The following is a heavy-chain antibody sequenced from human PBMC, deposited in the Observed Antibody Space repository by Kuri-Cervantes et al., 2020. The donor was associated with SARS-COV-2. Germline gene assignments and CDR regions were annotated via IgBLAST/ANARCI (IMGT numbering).Heavy chain of an antibody. CDR3: DRQMMSSITIFGVVITRNWFDP. CDR2: IYYSGGT. V-gene: IGHV4-39*01. Sequence: SETLSLTCTVSGGSISSSSYYWGGIRQPPGKGLEWSGSIYYSGGTYYNQSLKSRVTISVDASKNQFSLKLSSVTAADTAVYYCDRQMMSSITIFGVVITRNWFDPWGQGTLVTVSS. CDR1: GGSISSSSYY. D-gene: IGHD3-3*01. J-gene: IGHJ5*02.